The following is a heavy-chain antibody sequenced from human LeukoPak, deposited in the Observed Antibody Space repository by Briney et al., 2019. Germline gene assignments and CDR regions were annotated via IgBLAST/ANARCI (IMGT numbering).Heavy chain of an antibody. V-gene: IGHV3-74*01. CDR2: INTDGSTT. J-gene: IGHJ4*02. CDR3: TRAGGRYSYEH. Sequence: GGSLRLSCAASGFTFSNYWMHWVRQAPGKGLVWVSRINTDGSTTTYADSVKGRFTISRDNDKHMLYLQMNSLRAEDTAVYYCTRAGGRYSYEHWGQGTLVTVSS. D-gene: IGHD5-18*01. CDR1: GFTFSNYW.